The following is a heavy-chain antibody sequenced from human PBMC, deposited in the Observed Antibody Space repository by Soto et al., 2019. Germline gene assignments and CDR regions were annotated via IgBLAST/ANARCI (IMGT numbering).Heavy chain of an antibody. CDR3: AKDLRTGVTPPQFDY. CDR1: GFTFSSYG. D-gene: IGHD2-21*02. V-gene: IGHV3-30*18. J-gene: IGHJ4*02. CDR2: ISYDGSNK. Sequence: QVQLAESGGGVVQPGRSLRLSCAASGFTFSSYGMHWVRQAPGKGLEWVAVISYDGSNKYYADSVKGRFTISRDNSKNTLYLQMNSLRAEDTAVYYCAKDLRTGVTPPQFDYWGEGTLVTVSS.